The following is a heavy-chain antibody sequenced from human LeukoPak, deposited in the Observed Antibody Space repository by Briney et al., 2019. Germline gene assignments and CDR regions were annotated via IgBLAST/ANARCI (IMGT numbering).Heavy chain of an antibody. CDR1: GFTFSSYS. V-gene: IGHV3-21*01. CDR3: ARDHGSVVRFLEWLLVGNFDY. D-gene: IGHD3-3*01. Sequence: NSGGSLRLSCAASGFTFSSYSMNWVRQAPGKGLEWVSSISSSSSFIYYADSVKGRFTISRDTAKNSLYLQMNSLSAEDTAVYYCARDHGSVVRFLEWLLVGNFDYWGQGTLVTVSS. J-gene: IGHJ4*02. CDR2: ISSSSSFI.